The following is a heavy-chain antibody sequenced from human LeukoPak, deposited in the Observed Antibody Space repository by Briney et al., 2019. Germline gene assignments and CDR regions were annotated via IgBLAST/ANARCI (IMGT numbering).Heavy chain of an antibody. CDR3: AKATTGIAVAGIHIDY. V-gene: IGHV3-23*01. J-gene: IGHJ4*02. CDR1: GFTFSSYA. Sequence: GGSLRLSCAASGFTFSSYAMSWVRQAPGKGLEWVSAISGSGGSTYYADSVKGRFTISRDNSKHTLYLQMNSLRAEDTAVYYCAKATTGIAVAGIHIDYWGQGTLVTVSS. CDR2: ISGSGGST. D-gene: IGHD6-19*01.